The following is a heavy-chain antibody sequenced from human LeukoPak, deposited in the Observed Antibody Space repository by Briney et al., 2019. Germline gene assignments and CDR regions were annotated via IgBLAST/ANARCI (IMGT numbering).Heavy chain of an antibody. V-gene: IGHV3-49*04. D-gene: IGHD5-12*01. Sequence: GGSLRLSCAGAGFSITDHHMDWVRQAPGKGLEWLGFTRSKAYGGATEYAASVKGRFTISRDDSNNIAYLQMNSLKTEDTAVYYCTRDASGGYGPGAFDLWGQGTMVTVSS. CDR1: GFSITDHH. CDR3: TRDASGGYGPGAFDL. J-gene: IGHJ3*01. CDR2: TRSKAYGGAT.